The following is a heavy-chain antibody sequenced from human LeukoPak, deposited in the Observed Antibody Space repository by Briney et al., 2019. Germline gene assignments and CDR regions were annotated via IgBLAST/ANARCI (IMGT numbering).Heavy chain of an antibody. CDR2: IDTNTGNP. CDR3: ARGGSGTFYTSFDY. V-gene: IGHV7-4-1*02. CDR1: GYTFTTYG. D-gene: IGHD1-26*01. J-gene: IGHJ4*02. Sequence: ASVKVSCKASGYTFTTYGINWVRQAPGQGLEWMGWIDTNTGNPTFAQGFTGRFVFSLDTSVSTAYLQISSLKADDTAVYYCARGGSGTFYTSFDYWGQGTLVTVSS.